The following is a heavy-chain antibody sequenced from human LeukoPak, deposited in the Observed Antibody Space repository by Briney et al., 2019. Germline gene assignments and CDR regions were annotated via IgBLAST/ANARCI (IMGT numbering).Heavy chain of an antibody. J-gene: IGHJ4*02. CDR3: AREVAAAGDLDY. Sequence: GGSLRLSCAASGFTFSSYTIHWVRQAPGKGLEWVASISYDGSKKYYADSVKGRFTISRDNSNNTLYLQRSSLRAEGTAVYYCAREVAAAGDLDYWGQGTLVTVSS. V-gene: IGHV3-30*15. CDR2: ISYDGSKK. CDR1: GFTFSSYT. D-gene: IGHD6-13*01.